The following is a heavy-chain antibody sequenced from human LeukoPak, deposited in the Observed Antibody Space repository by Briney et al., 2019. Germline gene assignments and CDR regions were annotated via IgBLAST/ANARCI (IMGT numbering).Heavy chain of an antibody. D-gene: IGHD3-10*01. J-gene: IGHJ4*02. CDR1: GYTFTSYA. Sequence: ASVKVSCKASGYTFTSYAMHWARQAPGQRLEWMGWINAGNGNTKYSQKFQGRVTITRDTSASTAYMELSSLRSEDTAVYYCATPLGGSGSFSLDYWGQGTLVTVSS. CDR3: ATPLGGSGSFSLDY. V-gene: IGHV1-3*01. CDR2: INAGNGNT.